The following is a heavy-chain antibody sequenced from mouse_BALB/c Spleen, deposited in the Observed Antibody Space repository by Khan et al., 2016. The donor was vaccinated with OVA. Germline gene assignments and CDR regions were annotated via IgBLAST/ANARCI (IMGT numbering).Heavy chain of an antibody. V-gene: IGHV3-6*02. CDR1: GYSITSGYY. J-gene: IGHJ3*01. Sequence: EVQLQESGPGLVKPSQSLSLTCSVTGYSITSGYYWNWIRQFPGNKLEWMGYIRYDGRKNYNPSLKNRISISRDTSKNQVFLKLNSVTTEDTATDYCARGGSSGPAWFAYWGQGTLVTVSA. D-gene: IGHD3-1*01. CDR2: IRYDGRK. CDR3: ARGGSSGPAWFAY.